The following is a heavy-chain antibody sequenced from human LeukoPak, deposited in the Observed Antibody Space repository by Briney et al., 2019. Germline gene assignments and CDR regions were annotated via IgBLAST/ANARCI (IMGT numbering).Heavy chain of an antibody. V-gene: IGHV1-2*02. CDR3: ARSRGDSASWYSGAFDI. CDR1: GYTFTGYY. J-gene: IGHJ3*02. D-gene: IGHD6-13*01. CDR2: INPNSGDT. Sequence: ASVKVSCKASGYTFTGYYMHWVRRAPGQGLEWMGWINPNSGDTSYAQKFQGTATMTRDKSISTAFMELSRLISDDTAVYYCARSRGDSASWYSGAFDIWGQGTLVTVSS.